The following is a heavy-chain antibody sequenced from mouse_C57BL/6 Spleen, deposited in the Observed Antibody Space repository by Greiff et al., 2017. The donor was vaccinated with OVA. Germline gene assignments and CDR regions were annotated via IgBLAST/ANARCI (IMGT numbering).Heavy chain of an antibody. V-gene: IGHV3-6*01. CDR1: GYSITSGYY. Sequence: EVKLQESGPGLVKPSQSLSLTCSVTGYSITSGYYWNWIRQFPGNKLEWMGYIRYDGSNNYNPSLKNRISITRDTSKNQFFLKLNSVTTEDTATYYCARDESSGSWFAYWGQGTLVTVAA. D-gene: IGHD3-2*02. J-gene: IGHJ3*01. CDR2: IRYDGSN. CDR3: ARDESSGSWFAY.